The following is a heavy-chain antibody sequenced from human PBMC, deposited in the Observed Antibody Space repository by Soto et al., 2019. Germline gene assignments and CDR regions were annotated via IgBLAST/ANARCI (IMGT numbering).Heavy chain of an antibody. CDR2: ICHSGST. D-gene: IGHD3-3*01. CDR3: ARREYDFWSGYYSARSGFDP. V-gene: IGHV4-4*02. Sequence: ETLSLTCAVSGGSISSNNWWSWVRQPPGKGLEWIGEICHSGSTNYNPSLKSRVTISLDRSKNQFSLKLYSVAAADTAVYYCARREYDFWSGYYSARSGFDPWGQGTLVTVS. J-gene: IGHJ5*02. CDR1: GGSISSNNW.